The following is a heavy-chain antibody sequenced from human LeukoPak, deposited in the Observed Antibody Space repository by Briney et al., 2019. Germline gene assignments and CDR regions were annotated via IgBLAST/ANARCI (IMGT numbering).Heavy chain of an antibody. V-gene: IGHV3-7*01. CDR2: IKQDGSEK. CDR1: GFTFSSYW. D-gene: IGHD6-13*01. CDR3: ARGFGIAAAGTRIY. Sequence: PGGSLRLSCAASGFTFSSYWMSWVRQAPGKGLGWVANIKQDGSEKYYVDSVKGRFTISRDNAKNSLYLQMNSLRAEDTAVYYCARGFGIAAAGTRIYWGQGTLVTVSS. J-gene: IGHJ4*02.